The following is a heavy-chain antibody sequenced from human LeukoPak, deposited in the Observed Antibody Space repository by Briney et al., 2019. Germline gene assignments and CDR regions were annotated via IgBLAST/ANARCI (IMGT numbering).Heavy chain of an antibody. CDR1: GYTFTGYY. V-gene: IGHV1-2*02. Sequence: GASVKVSCKASGYTFTGYYMHWVRQAPGRGLEWIGWINPNSGGTNYAQKFQGRVNMTRDTSISTAYMELSRLRSDDTGVYYCARAAKLVGLSWGQGTLVTVSS. CDR2: INPNSGGT. CDR3: ARAAKLVGLS. J-gene: IGHJ4*02. D-gene: IGHD6-13*01.